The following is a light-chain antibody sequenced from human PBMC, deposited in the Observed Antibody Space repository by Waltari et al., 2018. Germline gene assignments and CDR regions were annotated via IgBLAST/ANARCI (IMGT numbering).Light chain of an antibody. J-gene: IGKJ2*01. V-gene: IGKV1-5*03. CDR2: MAS. Sequence: DIQMTQSPSTLSVSVGDRVTISCRASQSVGTWLAWYQQKPGKAPKLLIYMASTLESGVPSRFSGSGSGTEFTLTISSLQPDDFATYSCQQYSSFSTFGQGTKL. CDR3: QQYSSFST. CDR1: QSVGTW.